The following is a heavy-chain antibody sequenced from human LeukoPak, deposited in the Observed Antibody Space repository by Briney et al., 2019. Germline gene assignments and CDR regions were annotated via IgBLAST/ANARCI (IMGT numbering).Heavy chain of an antibody. J-gene: IGHJ4*02. D-gene: IGHD6-6*01. V-gene: IGHV1-18*01. Sequence: GASVKVSCKASGYDFINYGISWVRQAPGQGLEWMGWRSTYNGNTDYKLQGRVTMTTDTPTSTAYMELRSLRSDDTAVYYCARGGPFPSSSSSREYYLDYWGQGTLVTVSS. CDR1: GYDFINYG. CDR3: ARGGPFPSSSSSREYYLDY. CDR2: RSTYNGNT.